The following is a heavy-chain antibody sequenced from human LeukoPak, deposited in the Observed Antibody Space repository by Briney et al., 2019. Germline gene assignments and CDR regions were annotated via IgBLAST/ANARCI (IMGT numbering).Heavy chain of an antibody. D-gene: IGHD2-15*01. J-gene: IGHJ4*02. CDR2: INHSGST. V-gene: IGHV4-34*01. CDR3: AREGGPFDY. Sequence: LSETLSLTCAVYGGSFSGYYWSWIRQPPGKGLEWIGEINHSGSTNYNPSLKSRVTISVDTSKNQFSLKLSSVTAADTAVYYCAREGGPFDYWGQGTLVTVSS. CDR1: GGSFSGYY.